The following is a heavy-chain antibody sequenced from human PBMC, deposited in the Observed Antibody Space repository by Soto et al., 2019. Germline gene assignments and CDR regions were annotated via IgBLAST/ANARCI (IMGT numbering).Heavy chain of an antibody. Sequence: ASVKVSCKASGYTFTSYYVRWVRQAPGQGLEWIGIINPSGGSTSYAQKFQGRVTMTRDTSTSTVYMELSSLRSEDTAVYYCARRKYSRYYFDYWGQGTLVTVSS. CDR2: INPSGGST. CDR1: GYTFTSYY. D-gene: IGHD6-6*01. J-gene: IGHJ4*02. V-gene: IGHV1-46*01. CDR3: ARRKYSRYYFDY.